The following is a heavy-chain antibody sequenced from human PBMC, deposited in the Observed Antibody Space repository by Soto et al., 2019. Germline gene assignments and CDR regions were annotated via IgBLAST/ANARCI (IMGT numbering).Heavy chain of an antibody. CDR3: AKDPLSHDSGDLDY. D-gene: IGHD4-17*01. CDR1: GFTFSSYA. V-gene: IGHV3-23*01. J-gene: IGHJ4*02. Sequence: EVQLLESGGGLVQPGGSLRLSCAASGFTFSSYAMSWVRQAPGKGLEWVSAISNSGGSTYYADSVKGRFTISRDNSKNTLYLQMNSLRAEDTAVYYCAKDPLSHDSGDLDYWGQGTLVTVSS. CDR2: ISNSGGST.